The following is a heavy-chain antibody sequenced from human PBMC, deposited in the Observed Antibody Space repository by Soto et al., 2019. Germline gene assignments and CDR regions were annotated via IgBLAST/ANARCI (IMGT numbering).Heavy chain of an antibody. D-gene: IGHD1-20*01. V-gene: IGHV4-39*01. J-gene: IGHJ5*02. CDR3: TRRYNWNDNYFDT. CDR2: SYYSGTT. CDR1: CASISVHRYY. Sequence: XETLSLPFTVTCASISVHRYYWTWIRQPPGKGLEWIGSSYYSGTTYFNPSLKSRATISVDTSKNQFSLRLTSVTAADTAIYYCTRRYNWNDNYFDTWGPGALVTVSS.